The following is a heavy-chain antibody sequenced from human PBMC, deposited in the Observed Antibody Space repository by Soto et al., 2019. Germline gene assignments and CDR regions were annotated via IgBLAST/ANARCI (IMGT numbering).Heavy chain of an antibody. CDR1: GFTFSSYW. Sequence: PGGSLRLSCAASGFTFSSYWMSWVRQAPGKGLEWVANIKQDGSDKYYVDSVKGRFTISRDNAKNSLFLQMNSLRAEDTAVYYCAKTAVYYYDSSGYYWGTFDIWGQGTMVTVSS. D-gene: IGHD3-22*01. V-gene: IGHV3-7*03. CDR2: IKQDGSDK. CDR3: AKTAVYYYDSSGYYWGTFDI. J-gene: IGHJ3*02.